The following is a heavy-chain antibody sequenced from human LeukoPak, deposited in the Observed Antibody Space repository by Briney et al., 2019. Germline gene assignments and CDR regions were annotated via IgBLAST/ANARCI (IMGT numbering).Heavy chain of an antibody. CDR1: GFTFTNYW. CDR3: ARDAEVGYFDSSNFYDY. J-gene: IGHJ4*02. Sequence: GGSLRLSCAASGFTFTNYWMSWVRQAPGKGLEWVANIKQDGSDKFYVDSVKGRFTISRDNAKNSLSLQMDNLRAEDTAVYYCARDAEVGYFDSSNFYDYWGQGTLVTVSS. V-gene: IGHV3-7*01. D-gene: IGHD3-22*01. CDR2: IKQDGSDK.